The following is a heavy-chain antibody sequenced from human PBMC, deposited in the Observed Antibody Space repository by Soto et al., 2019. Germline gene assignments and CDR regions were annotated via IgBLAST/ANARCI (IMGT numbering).Heavy chain of an antibody. V-gene: IGHV1-18*04. CDR1: GYTFPSYG. CDR2: ISAYNGNT. CDR3: ARVTPYSGSYYHYY. J-gene: IGHJ4*02. Sequence: ASVKVSCKASGYTFPSYGISWVRQAPGQGLEWMGWISAYNGNTNYAQKLQGRVTMTTDTSTSTAYMELRSLRSDDTAVYYCARVTPYSGSYYHYYWGQGTLVTVSS. D-gene: IGHD1-26*01.